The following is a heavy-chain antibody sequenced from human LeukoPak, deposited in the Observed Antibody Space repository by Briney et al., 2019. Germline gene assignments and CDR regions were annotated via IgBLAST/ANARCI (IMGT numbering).Heavy chain of an antibody. Sequence: NPSETLSLTCTVSGGSISSDSYYWSWIRQPPGKGLEWIGYIYDSGNTNYNPSLKTRVTISADTSKNQLSLNLTSVTAADTAVYYCARETKLMGYSSGLGFNYWGQGTLVTVSS. CDR2: IYDSGNT. J-gene: IGHJ4*02. CDR1: GGSISSDSYY. D-gene: IGHD6-19*01. CDR3: ARETKLMGYSSGLGFNY. V-gene: IGHV4-61*01.